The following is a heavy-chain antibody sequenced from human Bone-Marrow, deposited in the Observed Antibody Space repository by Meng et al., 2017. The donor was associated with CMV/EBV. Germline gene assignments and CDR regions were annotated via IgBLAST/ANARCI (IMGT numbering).Heavy chain of an antibody. CDR1: GFTFSGYW. D-gene: IGHD3-22*01. J-gene: IGHJ4*02. CDR2: INGDGSIT. V-gene: IGHV3-74*03. CDR3: ARESYFYETSALGDF. Sequence: GESLKISCAASGFTFSGYWMHWVRQAPGKGLVWVSRINGDGSITTYADSVKGRFTISRDNAKNTLYLQMNSLRAEDTAVFYCARESYFYETSALGDFWGQGTLVTFSS.